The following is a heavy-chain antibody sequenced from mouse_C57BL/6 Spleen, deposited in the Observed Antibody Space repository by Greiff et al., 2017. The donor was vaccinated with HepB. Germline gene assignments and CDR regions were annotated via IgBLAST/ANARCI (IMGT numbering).Heavy chain of an antibody. CDR3: ARRPLYYGSSYEYYFDY. D-gene: IGHD1-1*01. CDR1: GYTFTSYW. V-gene: IGHV1-64*01. J-gene: IGHJ2*01. Sequence: QVQLQQPGAELVKPGASVTLSCKASGYTFTSYWMHWVKQRPGQGLEWIGMIHPNSGSTNYNEKFKSKATLTVDKSSSTAYMQLSSLTSEDSAVYYCARRPLYYGSSYEYYFDYWGQGTTLTVSS. CDR2: IHPNSGST.